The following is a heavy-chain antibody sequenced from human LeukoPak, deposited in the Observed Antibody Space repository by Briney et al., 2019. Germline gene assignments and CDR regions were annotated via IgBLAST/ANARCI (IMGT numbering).Heavy chain of an antibody. J-gene: IGHJ4*02. D-gene: IGHD3-9*01. CDR1: GFTFSGYA. Sequence: GGSLRLSCAPSGFTFSGYAMAWVRQAPKKGLEWVSGISGSGVNTYYADSVKGRFTISRDNSKNTLYLQMNSLRAEDTAVYYCARDSPRTGRYFDWLLFDYWGQGTLVTVSS. CDR3: ARDSPRTGRYFDWLLFDY. CDR2: ISGSGVNT. V-gene: IGHV3-23*01.